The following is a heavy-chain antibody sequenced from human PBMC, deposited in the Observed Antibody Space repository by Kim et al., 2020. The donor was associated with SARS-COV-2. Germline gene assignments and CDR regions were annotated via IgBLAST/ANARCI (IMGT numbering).Heavy chain of an antibody. D-gene: IGHD6-19*01. CDR3: ARDPVAGMPDY. CDR1: GGSISSYY. J-gene: IGHJ4*02. CDR2: IYYSGST. V-gene: IGHV4-59*13. Sequence: SETLSLTCTVSGGSISSYYWSWIRQPPGKGLECIGYIYYSGSTNYNPSLKSRVTISVDTSKNQFSLKLSSVTAADTAVYYCARDPVAGMPDYWGQGTLVTVSS.